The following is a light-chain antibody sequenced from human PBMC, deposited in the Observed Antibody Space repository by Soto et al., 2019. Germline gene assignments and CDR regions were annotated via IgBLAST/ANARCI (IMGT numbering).Light chain of an antibody. J-gene: IGLJ2*01. CDR3: SSYTSSSTPPVV. Sequence: QPVLTQPASVSGSPGQSITISCTGTSSDVGGYNYVSWYQQHPGKAPKLMIYEVSNRPSGVSNRFSGSKSGNTASLTISGLQAEDEADYYCSSYTSSSTPPVVFGGGTKLTVL. CDR2: EVS. V-gene: IGLV2-14*01. CDR1: SSDVGGYNY.